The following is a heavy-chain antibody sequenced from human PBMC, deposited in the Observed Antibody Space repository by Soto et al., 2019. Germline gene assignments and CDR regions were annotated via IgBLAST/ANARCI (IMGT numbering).Heavy chain of an antibody. Sequence: PSETLSLTCTVSGGSISSYYWSWIRQPPGKGLEWIGYIYYSGSTNYNPSLKSRVTISVDTSKNQFSLKLSSVTAADTAVYYCARAEDPRNFDYWGQGTLVTVSS. CDR2: IYYSGST. V-gene: IGHV4-59*12. D-gene: IGHD2-15*01. J-gene: IGHJ4*02. CDR3: ARAEDPRNFDY. CDR1: GGSISSYY.